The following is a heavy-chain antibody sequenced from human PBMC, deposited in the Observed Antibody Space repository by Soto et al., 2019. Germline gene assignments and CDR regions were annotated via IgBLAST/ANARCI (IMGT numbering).Heavy chain of an antibody. Sequence: QVQLVESGGGVVQPGRSLRLSCAASGFTFSSYAMHWVRQAPGKGLEWVAVISYDGSNKYYADSVKGRFTISRDNSKNTMYLQMNSLRAEDTAVYYCARDREVVPAEVDYYYGMEVWGQGTTVTVCS. V-gene: IGHV3-30-3*01. CDR3: ARDREVVPAEVDYYYGMEV. J-gene: IGHJ6*02. CDR2: ISYDGSNK. CDR1: GFTFSSYA. D-gene: IGHD2-21*01.